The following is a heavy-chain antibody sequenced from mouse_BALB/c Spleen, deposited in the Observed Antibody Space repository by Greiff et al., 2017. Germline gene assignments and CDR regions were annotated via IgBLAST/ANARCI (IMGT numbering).Heavy chain of an antibody. CDR3: ARSYYYGSSYAMDY. CDR2: ISYSGST. CDR1: GYSITSDYA. Sequence: VQLQQSGPGLVKPSQSLSLTCTVTGYSITSDYAWNWIRQFPGNKLEWMGYISYSGSTSYNPSLKSRISITRDTSKNQFFLQLNSVTTEDTATYYCARSYYYGSSYAMDYWGQGTSVTVSS. J-gene: IGHJ4*01. V-gene: IGHV3-2*02. D-gene: IGHD1-1*01.